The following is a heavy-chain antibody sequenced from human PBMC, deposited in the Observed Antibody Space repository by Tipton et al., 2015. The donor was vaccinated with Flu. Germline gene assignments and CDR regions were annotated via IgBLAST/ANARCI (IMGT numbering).Heavy chain of an antibody. D-gene: IGHD6-13*01. CDR3: ARDQSIAAAGQDF. CDR2: IKEDGSEK. J-gene: IGHJ4*02. CDR1: GFSFSRYW. V-gene: IGHV3-7*01. Sequence: SLRLSCAASGFSFSRYWMTWVRQAPGKGLEWVANIKEDGSEKYYADSVKGRFTISRDNAKNSLFLQMNSMGDEDTAVYTCARDQSIAAAGQDFWGQGALVTVSS.